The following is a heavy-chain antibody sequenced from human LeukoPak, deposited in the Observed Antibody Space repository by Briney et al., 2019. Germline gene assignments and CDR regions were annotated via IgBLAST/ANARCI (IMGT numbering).Heavy chain of an antibody. D-gene: IGHD1-26*01. V-gene: IGHV3-21*01. J-gene: IGHJ3*02. Sequence: GSLRLSCAGSGFTFSTYNINWGRPAPGEGLGGGSSISSSSSFIYYADSVKGRFTISRDNAKNSLYLQMNSLRAEDTAVFYCARDRGRRGSYRNDAFDIWGQGTMVTVSS. CDR3: ARDRGRRGSYRNDAFDI. CDR2: ISSSSSFI. CDR1: GFTFSTYN.